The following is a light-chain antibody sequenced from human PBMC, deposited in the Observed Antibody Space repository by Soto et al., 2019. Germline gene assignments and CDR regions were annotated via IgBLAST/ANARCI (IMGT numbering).Light chain of an antibody. CDR2: GAS. CDR1: QSVSSSY. J-gene: IGKJ2*01. V-gene: IGKV3-20*01. Sequence: EIVLTQSPGTLSLSPGERATLSCRAIQSVSSSYLAWYQQKPGQSPRLLIYGASSRATGIPDRFSGSGSGTDFTLTISRLEPEDFAVYYCQQYGSSPPYTFGQGTKLELK. CDR3: QQYGSSPPYT.